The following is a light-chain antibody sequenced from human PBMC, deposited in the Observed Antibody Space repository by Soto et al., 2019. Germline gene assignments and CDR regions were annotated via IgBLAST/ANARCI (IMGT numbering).Light chain of an antibody. J-gene: IGKJ5*01. CDR2: YAS. Sequence: DIQMTQSPSSLSASVGDRVTITCQASQDISNYLNWYQQKPGKAPKLLIYYASNLETGVPSRFSGSGSGTDFTFTISSLQPEDIATSYCQQYDNLPQAFGQGTRLEIK. V-gene: IGKV1-33*01. CDR1: QDISNY. CDR3: QQYDNLPQA.